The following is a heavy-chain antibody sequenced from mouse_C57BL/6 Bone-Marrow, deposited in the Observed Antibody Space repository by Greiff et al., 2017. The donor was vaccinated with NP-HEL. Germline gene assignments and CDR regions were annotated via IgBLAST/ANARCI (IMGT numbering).Heavy chain of an antibody. Sequence: QVQLKQPGAELVKPGASVKLSCKASGYTFTSYWMHWVKQRPGQGLEWIGMIHPNSGSTNYNEKFKSKATLTVDKSSSTAYMQLSSLTSEDSAVYYCAGTYYDYDGFAYWGQGTLVTVSA. V-gene: IGHV1-64*01. CDR3: AGTYYDYDGFAY. J-gene: IGHJ3*01. D-gene: IGHD2-4*01. CDR2: IHPNSGST. CDR1: GYTFTSYW.